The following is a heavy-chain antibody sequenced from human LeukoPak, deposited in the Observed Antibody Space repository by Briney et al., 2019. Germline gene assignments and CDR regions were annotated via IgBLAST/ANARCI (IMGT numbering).Heavy chain of an antibody. Sequence: GGSLRLSCAASGFTFSSYAVSWVRQAPGKGLEWVSAISGSGGSTYYADSVKGRFTISRDNSKNTLYLQMNSLRAEDTAVYYCAKDGEYYYDSSGKFDYWGQGTLVTVSS. CDR1: GFTFSSYA. J-gene: IGHJ4*02. CDR3: AKDGEYYYDSSGKFDY. V-gene: IGHV3-23*01. CDR2: ISGSGGST. D-gene: IGHD3-22*01.